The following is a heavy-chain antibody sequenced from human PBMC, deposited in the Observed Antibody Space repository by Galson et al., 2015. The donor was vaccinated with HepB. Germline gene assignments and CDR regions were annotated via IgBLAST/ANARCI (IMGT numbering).Heavy chain of an antibody. Sequence: QSGAEVKKPGESLRISCKGSGYSFTSYWISWVRQMPGKGLEWMGRIDPSDSYTNYSPSFQGHVTISADKSISTAYLQWSSLKASDTAMYYCASLKWELLKNDAFDIWGQGTMVTVSS. CDR3: ASLKWELLKNDAFDI. J-gene: IGHJ3*02. V-gene: IGHV5-10-1*01. CDR1: GYSFTSYW. D-gene: IGHD1-26*01. CDR2: IDPSDSYT.